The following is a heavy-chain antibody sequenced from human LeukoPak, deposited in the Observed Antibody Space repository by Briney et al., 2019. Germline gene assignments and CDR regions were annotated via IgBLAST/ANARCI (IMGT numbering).Heavy chain of an antibody. V-gene: IGHV1-46*01. CDR3: ARDLKRGYSSGRYSWGTGSSNDY. CDR1: GYTFTSYG. CDR2: INPSGGST. Sequence: GASVKVSCKASGYTFTSYGISWVRQAPGQGLEWMGIINPSGGSTSYAQKFQGRVTMTRDTSTSTAYMELRSLRSDDTAVYYCARDLKRGYSSGRYSWGTGSSNDYWGQGTLVTVSS. J-gene: IGHJ4*02. D-gene: IGHD6-19*01.